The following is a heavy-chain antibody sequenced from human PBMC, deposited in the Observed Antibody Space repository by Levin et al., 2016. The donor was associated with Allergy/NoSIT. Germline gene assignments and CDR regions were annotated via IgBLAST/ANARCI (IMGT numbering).Heavy chain of an antibody. Sequence: VRQAPGKGLEYVSAISSNGGSTYYADSVKGRFTISRDNSKNTLYLQMSSLRAEDTAVYYCVKPTRGYSYGLSDFDYWGQGTLVTVSS. D-gene: IGHD5-18*01. CDR3: VKPTRGYSYGLSDFDY. V-gene: IGHV3-64D*06. CDR2: ISSNGGST. J-gene: IGHJ4*02.